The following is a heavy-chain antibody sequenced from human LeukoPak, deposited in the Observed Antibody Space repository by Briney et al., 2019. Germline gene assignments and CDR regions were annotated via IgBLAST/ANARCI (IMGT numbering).Heavy chain of an antibody. V-gene: IGHV3-30*18. CDR3: AKKSYNGYDSAPFDY. CDR2: ISYDGSIK. Sequence: PGGSLRLSCATSGFTFSSYGMHWVRQAPGKGLQWVAVISYDGSIKYYADSVKGRFTISRDNSKNTLYLQMDSLRAEDTAVYNCAKKSYNGYDSAPFDYWGQGTLVTVSS. J-gene: IGHJ4*02. CDR1: GFTFSSYG. D-gene: IGHD5-12*01.